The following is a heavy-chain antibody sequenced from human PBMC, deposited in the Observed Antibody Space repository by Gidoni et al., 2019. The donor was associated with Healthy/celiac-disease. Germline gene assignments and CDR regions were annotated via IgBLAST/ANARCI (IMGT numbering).Heavy chain of an antibody. CDR3: ARPNENWFDP. CDR2: IIPILGIA. J-gene: IGHJ5*02. Sequence: QVQLVQSGAEVKKPGSSVKVSCKASGGTFSSYAISWVRQAPGQGLEWMGRIIPILGIANYAQKFQGRVTITADKSMSTAYMELSSLRSEDTAVYYCARPNENWFDPWGQGTLVTVSS. D-gene: IGHD1-1*01. V-gene: IGHV1-69*09. CDR1: GGTFSSYA.